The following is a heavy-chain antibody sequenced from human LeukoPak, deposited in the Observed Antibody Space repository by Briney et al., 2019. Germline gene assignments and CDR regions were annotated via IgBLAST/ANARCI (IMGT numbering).Heavy chain of an antibody. CDR3: ARGRVAATSVTSN. J-gene: IGHJ4*02. Sequence: SETLSLTCTVSGGSISSGGYYWSWIRQHPGKGLEWIGYIYYSGSTNYNPSLKSRVTISVDTSMNYFFLRLSSVTAADTAVYYCARGRVAATSVTSNWGQGTLITVSS. CDR2: IYYSGST. CDR1: GGSISSGGYY. V-gene: IGHV4-31*03. D-gene: IGHD2-15*01.